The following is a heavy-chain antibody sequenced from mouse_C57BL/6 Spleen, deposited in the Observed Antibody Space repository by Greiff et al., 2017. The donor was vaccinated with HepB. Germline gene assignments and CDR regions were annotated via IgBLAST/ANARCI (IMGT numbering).Heavy chain of an antibody. V-gene: IGHV1-55*01. CDR3: ARRGQLRYYYAMDY. J-gene: IGHJ4*01. CDR1: GYTFTSYW. D-gene: IGHD3-2*02. CDR2: IYPGSGST. Sequence: VQLQQPGAELVKPGASVKMSCKASGYTFTSYWITWVKQRPGQGLEWIGDIYPGSGSTNYIEKFKSKATLTVDTSSSTAYMQLSSLTSEDAAVYYCARRGQLRYYYAMDYWGQGTSVTVSS.